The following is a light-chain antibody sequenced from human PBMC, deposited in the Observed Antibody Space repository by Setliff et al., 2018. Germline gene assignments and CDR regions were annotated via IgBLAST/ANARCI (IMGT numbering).Light chain of an antibody. CDR1: SSNIGAGYD. CDR2: EVS. J-gene: IGLJ1*01. Sequence: QSVLTQPPSVSGAPGQRVTISCTGSSSNIGAGYDVHWYQQHPGKAPKLMIYEVSKRPSGVPDRFSGSKSGNTASLTVSGLQAEDEADYYCSSYAGSNNPYVFGTGTKVTVL. V-gene: IGLV1-40*01. CDR3: SSYAGSNNPYV.